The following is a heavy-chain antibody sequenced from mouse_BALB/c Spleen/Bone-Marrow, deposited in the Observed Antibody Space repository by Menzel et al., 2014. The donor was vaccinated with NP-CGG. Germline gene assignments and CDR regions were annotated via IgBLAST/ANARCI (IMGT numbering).Heavy chain of an antibody. V-gene: IGHV14-3*02. CDR3: ARYYYGSSYFDY. D-gene: IGHD1-1*01. Sequence: EVKLVESGAELVKPGASVKLSCTASGFNIKDTYMHWVKQRPEQGLGWIGRIDLANGNTKYDPKFQGKATITADTSSNTAYLQLSSLTSEDTAVYYCARYYYGSSYFDYWGQGTTLTVSS. J-gene: IGHJ2*01. CDR1: GFNIKDTY. CDR2: IDLANGNT.